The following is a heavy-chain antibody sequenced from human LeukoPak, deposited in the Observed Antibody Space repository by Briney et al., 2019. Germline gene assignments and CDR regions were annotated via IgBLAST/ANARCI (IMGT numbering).Heavy chain of an antibody. D-gene: IGHD6-19*01. Sequence: GRSRRLSCAASGFTFSSYGMHWVRQAPGKGLEWVAVISYDGSNKYYADSVKGRFTISRDNSKNTLYLQMNSLRAEDTAVYYCAKSPSGWYWGGVDYWGQGTLVTVSS. CDR1: GFTFSSYG. CDR3: AKSPSGWYWGGVDY. J-gene: IGHJ4*02. V-gene: IGHV3-30*18. CDR2: ISYDGSNK.